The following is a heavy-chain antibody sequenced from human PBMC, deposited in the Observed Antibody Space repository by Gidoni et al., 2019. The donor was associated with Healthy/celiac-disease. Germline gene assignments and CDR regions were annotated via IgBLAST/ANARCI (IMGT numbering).Heavy chain of an antibody. CDR2: ISYDGSNK. CDR1: GFTFSSYG. V-gene: IGHV3-30*18. D-gene: IGHD6-19*01. CDR3: AQIIAVAGTFDY. J-gene: IGHJ4*02. Sequence: QVQLVESGGGVVQPGRSLRLSCAASGFTFSSYGMHWVRQAPGKGLEWVAVISYDGSNKYYADSVKGRFTISRDNSKNTLYLQMNSLRAEDTAVYYCAQIIAVAGTFDYWGQGTLVTVSS.